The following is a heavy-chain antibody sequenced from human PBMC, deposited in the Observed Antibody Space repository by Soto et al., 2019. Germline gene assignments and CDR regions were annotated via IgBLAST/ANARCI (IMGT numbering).Heavy chain of an antibody. CDR1: GYSFTSYW. D-gene: IGHD3-22*01. J-gene: IGHJ4*02. CDR3: ARRAYDSSGYPTFAY. Sequence: GESLKISCKGSGYSFTSYWISWVRQMPGKGLEWMGRIDPSDSYTNYSPSFQGHVTISADKSISTAYLQWSSLKASDTAMYYCARRAYDSSGYPTFAYWGQGTLVTVSS. CDR2: IDPSDSYT. V-gene: IGHV5-10-1*01.